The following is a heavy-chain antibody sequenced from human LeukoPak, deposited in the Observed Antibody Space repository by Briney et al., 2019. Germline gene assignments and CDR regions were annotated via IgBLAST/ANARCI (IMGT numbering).Heavy chain of an antibody. J-gene: IGHJ6*03. V-gene: IGHV3-7*01. Sequence: GGSLRLSCAASGFTFNIYWMTWVRQAPGKGLEWVANINQDGSEKNYVDSVKGRFTISRDNAKNSLYLQMNSLRAEDTAVYYCARVPRPVTAYYYYYYMDVWGKGTTVTVSS. CDR2: INQDGSEK. CDR1: GFTFNIYW. CDR3: ARVPRPVTAYYYYYYMDV. D-gene: IGHD2-21*02.